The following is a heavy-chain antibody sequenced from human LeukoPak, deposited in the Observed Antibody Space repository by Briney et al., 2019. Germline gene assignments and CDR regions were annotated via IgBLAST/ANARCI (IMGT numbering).Heavy chain of an antibody. J-gene: IGHJ4*02. D-gene: IGHD4-11*01. Sequence: PGGSLRLSCAASGFTFSSYAMHWVRQAPGKGLEWVAVISYDGSSKYYADSVKGRFTISRDNSKNTLYLQMSSLRSEDTAVYYCATDLHDPKSSNYVRVGAYWGQGTLVTVSS. V-gene: IGHV3-30-3*01. CDR2: ISYDGSSK. CDR1: GFTFSSYA. CDR3: ATDLHDPKSSNYVRVGAY.